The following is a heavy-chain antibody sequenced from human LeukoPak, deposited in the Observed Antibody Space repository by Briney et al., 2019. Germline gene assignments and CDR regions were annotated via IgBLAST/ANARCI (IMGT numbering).Heavy chain of an antibody. V-gene: IGHV3-30*04. Sequence: GGSLRLSCAASGFTFSSYAMHWVRQAPGKGLEWVAVISYDGSNKYYADSVEGRFTISRDNSKNTLYLQMNSLRAEDTAVYYCARDSGWFDPWGQGTLVTVSS. D-gene: IGHD3-10*01. CDR3: ARDSGWFDP. J-gene: IGHJ5*02. CDR2: ISYDGSNK. CDR1: GFTFSSYA.